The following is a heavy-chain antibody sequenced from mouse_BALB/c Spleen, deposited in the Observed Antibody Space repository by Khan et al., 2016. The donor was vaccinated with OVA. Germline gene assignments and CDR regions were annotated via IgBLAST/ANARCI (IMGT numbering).Heavy chain of an antibody. V-gene: IGHV14-1*02. Sequence: VQLQQSGAELVRPGALVNLSCKASGFDIKDYYMHWVKQRPEQGLEWIGWIDPETDNTFFDPKFQDKASITSDTTSNTAYLTLSSLTSEDTAVYYCARAGYSPWFAYWGQGTLVTGSA. CDR2: IDPETDNT. CDR1: GFDIKDYY. D-gene: IGHD2-3*01. CDR3: ARAGYSPWFAY. J-gene: IGHJ3*01.